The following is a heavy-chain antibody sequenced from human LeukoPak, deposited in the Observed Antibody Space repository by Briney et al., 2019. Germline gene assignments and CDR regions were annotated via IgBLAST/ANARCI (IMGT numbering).Heavy chain of an antibody. CDR3: AHEESFLFDY. V-gene: IGHV2-5*01. D-gene: IGHD2/OR15-2a*01. CDR1: GFYPGPSGVG. Sequence: SVLTLVNPTQTLTLTCTFSGFYPGPSGVGVAWIRKPPGKALEWLALIYWNDDKRYSPSLKSRLTITKDTSKNQVVLTMTNMDPVDTATYYCAHEESFLFDYWGQGTLVTVSS. CDR2: IYWNDDK. J-gene: IGHJ4*02.